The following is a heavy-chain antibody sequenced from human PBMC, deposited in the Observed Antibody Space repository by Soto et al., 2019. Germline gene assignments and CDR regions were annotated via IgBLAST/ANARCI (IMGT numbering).Heavy chain of an antibody. V-gene: IGHV3-49*03. D-gene: IGHD2-2*01. Sequence: GGSLRLSCTASGFTFGDYAMSWFRQAPGKGLEWVGFIRSKAYGGTTEYAASVKGRFTISRDDSKSIAYLQMNSLKTEDTAVYYCTRDIVVAPAAIADYYYYMDVWGKGTTVTVSS. CDR2: IRSKAYGGTT. J-gene: IGHJ6*03. CDR1: GFTFGDYA. CDR3: TRDIVVAPAAIADYYYYMDV.